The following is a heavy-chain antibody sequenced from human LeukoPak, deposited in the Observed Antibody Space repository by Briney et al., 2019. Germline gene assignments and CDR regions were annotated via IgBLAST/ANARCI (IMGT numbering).Heavy chain of an antibody. CDR1: GYTFTNYY. Sequence: ASVKVSCKASGYTFTNYYMHWVRQAPGPGLEWMGIIYPSGGNTKYAQKFQGRVTMTRDMSTSTVYMELSSLRSEDTAVYYCARGVHRRYYDISAYFSDWGQGTLVTVSS. CDR2: IYPSGGNT. D-gene: IGHD3-22*01. J-gene: IGHJ4*02. CDR3: ARGVHRRYYDISAYFSD. V-gene: IGHV1-46*01.